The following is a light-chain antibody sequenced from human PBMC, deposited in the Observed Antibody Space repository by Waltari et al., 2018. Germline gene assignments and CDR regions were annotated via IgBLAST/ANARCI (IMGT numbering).Light chain of an antibody. V-gene: IGLV1-47*01. Sequence: QSVLTQPPTASGTPGQEVTISCSGSTSNIGRNDVYWYQQFPGMAPKLLIDRNDQRPSGVPDRFSGSKSGTSASLAISGLRSEDEADYYCAAWDDSLVVFGGGTKLTVL. CDR1: TSNIGRND. CDR3: AAWDDSLVV. CDR2: RND. J-gene: IGLJ2*01.